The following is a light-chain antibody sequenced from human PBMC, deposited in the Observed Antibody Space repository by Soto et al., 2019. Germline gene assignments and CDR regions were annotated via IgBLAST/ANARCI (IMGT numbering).Light chain of an antibody. CDR3: TSYTSSGPWV. V-gene: IGLV2-14*01. CDR1: SGDVGGYNY. J-gene: IGLJ3*02. Sequence: QSALTQPASVSGSPGQSITISCTGTSGDVGGYNYVSWYQLDPGKAPKLIIYEVNNRPSGVSNRFSGSKSGNTASLTISGIQAEDEADYYCTSYTSSGPWVFGGGTKLAVL. CDR2: EVN.